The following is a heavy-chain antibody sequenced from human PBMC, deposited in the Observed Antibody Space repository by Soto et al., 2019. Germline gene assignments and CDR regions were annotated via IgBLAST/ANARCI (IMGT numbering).Heavy chain of an antibody. Sequence: SETLSLTCSVSGGSISYNSSYWGWIRQPPGKGLEWVGGIFYTGTTYYSPSLKDRVTISVDTSKNSFSLNLTSVTAADTAVYFCARLVVVAPVANAWGQGXLVTVSS. CDR3: ARLVVVAPVANA. CDR1: GGSISYNSSY. CDR2: IFYTGTT. V-gene: IGHV4-39*02. J-gene: IGHJ5*02. D-gene: IGHD2-2*01.